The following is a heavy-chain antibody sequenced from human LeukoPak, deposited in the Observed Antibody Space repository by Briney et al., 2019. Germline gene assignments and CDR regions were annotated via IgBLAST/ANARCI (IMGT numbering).Heavy chain of an antibody. D-gene: IGHD1-14*01. V-gene: IGHV4-61*02. CDR3: ARGALPGADKYYFDY. CDR2: ISTSKST. CDR1: GGSISSGTYY. Sequence: SETLSLTCTVSGGSISSGTYYWSWIRQPAGKGLEWIGRISTSKSTNYNSSLKSRVTISVDTSKNQFSLKLSSVTAADTAVYYCARGALPGADKYYFDYWGQGTLVTVSS. J-gene: IGHJ4*02.